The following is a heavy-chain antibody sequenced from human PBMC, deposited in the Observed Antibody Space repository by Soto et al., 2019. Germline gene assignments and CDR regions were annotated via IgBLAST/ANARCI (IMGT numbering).Heavy chain of an antibody. Sequence: ASETLSLTCTVSGGSISSSSYYWGWIRQPPGKGLEWIGSIYYSGSTYYNPSLKSRVTISVDTSKNQFSLKLSSVTAADTAVYYCARHDILVVVDQFFDYGMDVWGQGTTVTVSS. CDR3: ARHDILVVVDQFFDYGMDV. CDR2: IYYSGST. CDR1: GGSISSSSYY. V-gene: IGHV4-39*01. J-gene: IGHJ6*02. D-gene: IGHD2-15*01.